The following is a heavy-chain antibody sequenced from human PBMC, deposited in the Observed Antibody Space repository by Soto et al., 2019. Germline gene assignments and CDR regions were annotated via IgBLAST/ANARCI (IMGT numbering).Heavy chain of an antibody. D-gene: IGHD2-21*02. CDR1: VFSLSTSGVG. J-gene: IGHJ6*02. CDR2: IYWDDDK. Sequence: ESGPTLVNPTQTLTLTFTFSVFSLSTSGVGVGWIRQPPGKALEWLALIYWDDDKRYSPSLRSRLTINKDTSKNQVVLTMTNMDPVDTATYYCIQSRCGGDCLQSYASHYYYGMDVWGQGTTVTVSS. V-gene: IGHV2-5*02. CDR3: IQSRCGGDCLQSYASHYYYGMDV.